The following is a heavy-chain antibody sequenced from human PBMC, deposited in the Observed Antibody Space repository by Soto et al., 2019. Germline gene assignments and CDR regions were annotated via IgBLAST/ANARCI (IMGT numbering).Heavy chain of an antibody. D-gene: IGHD6-19*01. CDR2: ISYDGSNK. V-gene: IGHV3-30-3*01. CDR3: ARDRVAGTDY. Sequence: QVQLVESGGGVVQPGRSLRLSCAASGFTFSSYAMHWVRQAPGKGLEWVAVISYDGSNKYYADSVKGRFTISRDNSKNTLYLQMNSLRAEDTAVYYCARDRVAGTDYWGQGTLVTVSS. J-gene: IGHJ4*02. CDR1: GFTFSSYA.